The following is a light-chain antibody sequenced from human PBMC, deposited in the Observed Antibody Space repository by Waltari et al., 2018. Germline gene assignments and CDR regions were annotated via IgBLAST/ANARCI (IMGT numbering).Light chain of an antibody. CDR3: QQYGSSVMYT. J-gene: IGKJ2*01. Sequence: EVVLTQSPGTLSLSPGERATLSCRASQSLSRSRLAWYQQKPGQAPRLLMYAASRRATGIPHRFSGSGTGTDFSLTVSRVEPEDSAVYYCQQYGSSVMYTFGQGTKLEIQ. CDR1: QSLSRSR. CDR2: AAS. V-gene: IGKV3-20*01.